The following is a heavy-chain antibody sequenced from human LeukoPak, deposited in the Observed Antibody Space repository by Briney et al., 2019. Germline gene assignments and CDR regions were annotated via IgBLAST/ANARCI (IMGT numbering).Heavy chain of an antibody. D-gene: IGHD1-26*01. J-gene: IGHJ3*02. CDR1: GYIFTSYY. V-gene: IGHV1-46*01. CDR3: ARANGSELLTDDAFDI. Sequence: ASVKVSRKASGYIFTSYYMHWVRQPPGKGLEWVGIINHSCGSTSYAQKFQGRVTMTRDMSTSTAYMELSSLRFEDTAVYYCARANGSELLTDDAFDIWGQGTMVTVSS. CDR2: INHSCGST.